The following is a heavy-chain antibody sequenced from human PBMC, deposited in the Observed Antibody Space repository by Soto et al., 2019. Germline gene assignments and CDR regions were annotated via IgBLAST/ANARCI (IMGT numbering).Heavy chain of an antibody. CDR3: ATQMATSQDAFDI. J-gene: IGHJ3*02. CDR2: IYNSGST. V-gene: IGHV4-59*04. CDR1: GGSISSYS. Sequence: PEETLSLTCTVSGGSISSYSWSWIRQPPGKGLEWIGFIYNSGSTYYNSSLKSRVTISVDRSKNHFFLNLTSVTAADTAMYYCATQMATSQDAFDIWGQGTMVTVSS.